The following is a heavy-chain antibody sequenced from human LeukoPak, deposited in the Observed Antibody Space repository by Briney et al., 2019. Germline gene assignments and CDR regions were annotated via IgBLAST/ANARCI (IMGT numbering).Heavy chain of an antibody. CDR2: IRFDGTSK. Sequence: GGSLRLSCAASGFTFSNYGMHWVREAPGRGLEWVAFIRFDGTSKYYADSVKGRFTISRDNSENTLYLQMNSLRAEDTAVYYCAKATGYLLWGQGTLVIVSS. CDR3: AKATGYLL. J-gene: IGHJ4*02. CDR1: GFTFSNYG. D-gene: IGHD1-14*01. V-gene: IGHV3-30*02.